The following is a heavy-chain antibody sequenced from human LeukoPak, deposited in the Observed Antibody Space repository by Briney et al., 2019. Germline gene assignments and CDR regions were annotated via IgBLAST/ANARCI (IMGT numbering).Heavy chain of an antibody. Sequence: SETLSLTCTVSGGSISSYYWSWIRQPPGKGLEWIGYIYYSGSTNYNPSLRSRVTISVDTSKNQFSLKLSSVTAADTAVYYCARSSEGRYYYDSSGFSYYYYYMDVWGKGTTVTISS. CDR2: IYYSGST. CDR1: GGSISSYY. CDR3: ARSSEGRYYYDSSGFSYYYYYMDV. V-gene: IGHV4-59*01. J-gene: IGHJ6*03. D-gene: IGHD3-22*01.